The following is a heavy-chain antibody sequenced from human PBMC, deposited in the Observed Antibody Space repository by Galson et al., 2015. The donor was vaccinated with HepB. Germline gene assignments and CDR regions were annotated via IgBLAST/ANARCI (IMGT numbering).Heavy chain of an antibody. Sequence: SLRLSCAASGFTFRSFGMHWVRQAPGKGLEWVAGISYDGSKTQYADSVKGRFTISRDNSKNTLYLQMNSLRVEDTAVYSCAGTREVGVCSGNGCYPAPWGQGTQVAVSS. J-gene: IGHJ5*02. D-gene: IGHD2-15*01. V-gene: IGHV3-30*03. CDR3: AGTREVGVCSGNGCYPAP. CDR2: ISYDGSKT. CDR1: GFTFRSFG.